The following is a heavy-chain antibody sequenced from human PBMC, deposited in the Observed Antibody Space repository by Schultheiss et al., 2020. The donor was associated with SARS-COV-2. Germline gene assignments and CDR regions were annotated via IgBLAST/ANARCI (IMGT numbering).Heavy chain of an antibody. CDR2: ISWNSGSI. Sequence: GGSLRLSCAASGFTFSSYWMHWVRQAPGKGLEWVSGISWNSGSIGYADSVKGRFTISRDNSKNTLYLQMNSLRAEDTAVYYCAKDRPTVANPAYWGQGTLVTVSS. CDR1: GFTFSSYW. V-gene: IGHV3-9*01. D-gene: IGHD4-23*01. CDR3: AKDRPTVANPAY. J-gene: IGHJ4*02.